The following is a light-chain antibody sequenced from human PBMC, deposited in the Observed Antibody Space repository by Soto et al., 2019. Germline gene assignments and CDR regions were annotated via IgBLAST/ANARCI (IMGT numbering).Light chain of an antibody. CDR1: QSARSS. CDR3: QQYGSSGT. J-gene: IGKJ5*01. V-gene: IGKV3-15*01. Sequence: EIVMTQSPATLSVSPGERATLSCRASQSARSSLAWYQQKPGQAPRLLIYGASTRATGIPARFSGSGSGTDFTLTISRLEPEDFAVYYCQQYGSSGTFGQGTRLEIK. CDR2: GAS.